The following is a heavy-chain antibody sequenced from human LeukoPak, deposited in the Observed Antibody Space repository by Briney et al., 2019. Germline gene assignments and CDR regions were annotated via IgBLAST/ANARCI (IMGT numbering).Heavy chain of an antibody. D-gene: IGHD6-6*01. CDR3: TTDGGIGPRPIFDY. V-gene: IGHV3-15*04. CDR1: GFSFSDAW. CDR2: IESKTDGGTT. Sequence: GGSLRLSCAVSGFSFSDAWMSWVRQTPGKGLEWVGRIESKTDGGTTDYAALVKGRFTISRDDSNNTMFLQMNSLKTEDTAVYYCTTDGGIGPRPIFDYWGQGSLVTVSS. J-gene: IGHJ4*02.